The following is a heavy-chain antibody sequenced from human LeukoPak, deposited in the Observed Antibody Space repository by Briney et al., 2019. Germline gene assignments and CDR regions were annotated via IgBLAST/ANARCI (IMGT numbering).Heavy chain of an antibody. CDR2: ISDNT. V-gene: IGHV3-23*01. CDR3: ARMDIGLVRD. Sequence: GGSLRLSCAVSGFTFSPYAMAWVRQAPGKGLEWVSGISDNTYYADSVKGRFTISRDNSKNTLYLQMNSLRAEDTAVYYCARMDIGLVRDWGQGTLVTVSS. J-gene: IGHJ4*02. CDR1: GFTFSPYA. D-gene: IGHD3-10*01.